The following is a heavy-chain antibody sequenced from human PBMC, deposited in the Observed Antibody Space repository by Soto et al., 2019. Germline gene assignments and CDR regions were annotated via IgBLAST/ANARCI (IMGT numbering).Heavy chain of an antibody. CDR1: GFTFTSSA. V-gene: IGHV1-58*02. Sequence: QMQLVQSGPEVKKPGTSVKVSCKASGFTFTSSAMQWVRQARGQRLEWIGWIVVGSGNTNYAQKFQERVTITRDRSTTTAYVELSRLGSEDPAGYYCAADSRASTYGSGSSLFDPWGQGTLVTVSS. J-gene: IGHJ5*02. CDR3: AADSRASTYGSGSSLFDP. D-gene: IGHD3-10*01. CDR2: IVVGSGNT.